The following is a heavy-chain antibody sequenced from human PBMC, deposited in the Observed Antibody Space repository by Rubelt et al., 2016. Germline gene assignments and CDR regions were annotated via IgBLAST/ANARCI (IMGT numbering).Heavy chain of an antibody. J-gene: IGHJ4*02. CDR2: IKQDGSEK. CDR3: AKGVRSSGWYDPFDY. Sequence: VQLQQWGAGLLKPSETLSLTSAVYGGSFSGYYWSWIRQPPGKGLEWVANIKQDGSEKYYVDSVKGRFTITRDKAKNSLYVQMSSLRAEDTAVYYCAKGVRSSGWYDPFDYWGQGTLVTVSS. V-gene: IGHV3-7*01. D-gene: IGHD6-19*01. CDR1: GGSFSGYY.